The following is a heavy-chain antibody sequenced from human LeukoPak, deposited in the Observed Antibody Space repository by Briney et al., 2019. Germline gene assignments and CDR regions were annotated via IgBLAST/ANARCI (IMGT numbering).Heavy chain of an antibody. CDR2: IRQDGSEK. D-gene: IGHD3-10*01. CDR3: ARGARYYGSDDAFDI. J-gene: IGHJ3*02. CDR1: GFTFSSYW. Sequence: GGSLRLSCAASGFTFSSYWMSWVRQAPGKGLEWVANIRQDGSEKYYVDAVKGRFTISTDDATNSLYLQMNSLRAEATAVYYCARGARYYGSDDAFDIWGQGTMVTVSS. V-gene: IGHV3-7*03.